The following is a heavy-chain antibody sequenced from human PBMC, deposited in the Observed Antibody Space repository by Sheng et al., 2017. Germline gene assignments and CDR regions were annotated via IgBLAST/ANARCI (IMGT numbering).Heavy chain of an antibody. D-gene: IGHD6-13*01. CDR1: GFIFSDHY. CDR2: SRNKANSYTT. J-gene: IGHJ4*02. CDR3: ARGLLAAPGTFDS. Sequence: EVQVMESGGGLVQPGGSLRLSCAASGFIFSDHYMDWVRQAPGKGLEWIARSRNKANSYTTEYAASVKGRFTISRDDSKNSVYLQMNRLKIEDTAVYFCARGLLAAPGTFDSWGQGT. V-gene: IGHV3-72*01.